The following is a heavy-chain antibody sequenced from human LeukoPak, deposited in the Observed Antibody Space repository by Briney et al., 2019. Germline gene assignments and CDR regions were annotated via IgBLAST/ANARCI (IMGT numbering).Heavy chain of an antibody. CDR1: GFTFSSYA. Sequence: GGSLRLSCAASGFTFSSYAMHWVRQAPGKGLEWVAVISYDGSNKYYADSVKGRFTISRDNSRNTLYLQMSSLRAEDTAVFHCAREFREFIEQQETYYYFGMDVWGHGTTVTVSS. J-gene: IGHJ6*02. V-gene: IGHV3-30*04. CDR3: AREFREFIEQQETYYYFGMDV. CDR2: ISYDGSNK. D-gene: IGHD3-10*01.